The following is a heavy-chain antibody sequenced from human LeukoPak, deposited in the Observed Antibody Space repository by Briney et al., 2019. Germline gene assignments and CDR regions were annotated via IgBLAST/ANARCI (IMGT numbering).Heavy chain of an antibody. CDR1: GYTLTSYV. Sequence: ASVKVSRKASGYTLTSYVINWVRQAPGQGLEGMGCISACNGNTNYAQKLQDRIPMTTDKSTSKDYMKLRSLRSEDTNVHYCARVGAAVLDYYYGMDVWGKGTTVSVSS. CDR3: ARVGAAVLDYYYGMDV. CDR2: ISACNGNT. V-gene: IGHV1-18*04. J-gene: IGHJ6*04. D-gene: IGHD6-13*01.